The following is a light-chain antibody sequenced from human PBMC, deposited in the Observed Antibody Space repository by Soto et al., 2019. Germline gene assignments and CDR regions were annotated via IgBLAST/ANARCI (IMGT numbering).Light chain of an antibody. CDR1: QSISSW. Sequence: DIHMTQSPSTLSASVGDRVTITCRASQSISSWLAWYQQKPGKAPKLLIYDVSSLESGVPSRFSGSGSGTEFTLTISSLQPDDFATYYCQQYNIYYTFGQGTKVDIK. J-gene: IGKJ1*01. V-gene: IGKV1-5*01. CDR3: QQYNIYYT. CDR2: DVS.